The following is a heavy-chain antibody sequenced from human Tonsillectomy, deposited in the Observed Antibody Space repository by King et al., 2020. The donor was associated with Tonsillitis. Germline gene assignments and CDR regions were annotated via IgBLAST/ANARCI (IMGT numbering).Heavy chain of an antibody. J-gene: IGHJ4*02. D-gene: IGHD3-9*01. CDR2: RWYDGSEE. Sequence: VQLVESGGGVVQPGRSLRLSCAASGFTFSSYGMHWVRQAPGKGLEWVAVRWYDGSEEYYAGSVKGRFTISRDNSKNTLYLQMNRLRAEDTAVYYCARDPGRFDWLLYYFDYWGQGTLVTVSS. CDR1: GFTFSSYG. CDR3: ARDPGRFDWLLYYFDY. V-gene: IGHV3-33*01.